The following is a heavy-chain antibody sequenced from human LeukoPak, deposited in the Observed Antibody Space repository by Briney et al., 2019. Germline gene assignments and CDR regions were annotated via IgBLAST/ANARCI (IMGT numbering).Heavy chain of an antibody. V-gene: IGHV4-39*01. D-gene: IGHD2-15*01. Sequence: SETLSLTCTVSGGSISSSSYYWGWIRQPPGKGLEWIGSIYYSGSTYYNPSLKSRVTISVDTSKNQFSLKLSSVTAADTAVYYCARARGGNFDYWGQGTLVTVSS. CDR2: IYYSGST. J-gene: IGHJ4*02. CDR1: GGSISSSSYY. CDR3: ARARGGNFDY.